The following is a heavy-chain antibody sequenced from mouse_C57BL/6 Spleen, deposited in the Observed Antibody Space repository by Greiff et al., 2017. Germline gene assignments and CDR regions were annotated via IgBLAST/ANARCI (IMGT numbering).Heavy chain of an antibody. CDR2: ISYDGSN. V-gene: IGHV3-6*01. CDR3: ARGAQATVAY. J-gene: IGHJ2*01. D-gene: IGHD3-2*02. Sequence: DVQLVESGPGLVKPSQSLSLTCSVTGYSITSGYYWNWIRQFPGNKLEWMGYISYDGSNNYNPSLKNRISITRDTSKNQFFLKLNSVTTEDTATYYCARGAQATVAYWGQGTTLTVSS. CDR1: GYSITSGYY.